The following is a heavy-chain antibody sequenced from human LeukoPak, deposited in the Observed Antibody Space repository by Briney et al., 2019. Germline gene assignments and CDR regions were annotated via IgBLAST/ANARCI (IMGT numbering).Heavy chain of an antibody. D-gene: IGHD6-13*01. CDR2: IYYSGST. J-gene: IGHJ5*02. CDR3: ARDRGQQLVNWFDP. Sequence: PSETLSLTCTVSGGSISSYYWSWIRQPPGKGLEWIGYIYYSGSTNYNPSLKSRVTISVDTSKNQFSLKLSSVTAADTAVYYCARDRGQQLVNWFDPWGQGTLVTVSS. CDR1: GGSISSYY. V-gene: IGHV4-59*12.